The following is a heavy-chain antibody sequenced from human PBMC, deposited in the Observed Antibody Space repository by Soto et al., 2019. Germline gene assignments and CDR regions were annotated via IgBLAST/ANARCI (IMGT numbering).Heavy chain of an antibody. J-gene: IGHJ4*02. CDR1: GGSISSGDYY. V-gene: IGHV4-30-4*01. D-gene: IGHD1-20*01. CDR2: IYYSGST. Sequence: QVQLQESGPGLVKPSQTLSLTCTVSGGSISSGDYYWSWIRQPPGKGLEWIGYIYYSGSTDYNPSLKSRVTISGDTSKNQFSLKLSSVTAADTAVYYCAREVITGTTFDYWGQGTLVTVSS. CDR3: AREVITGTTFDY.